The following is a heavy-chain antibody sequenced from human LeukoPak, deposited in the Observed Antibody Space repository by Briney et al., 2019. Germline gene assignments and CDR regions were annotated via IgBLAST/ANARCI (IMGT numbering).Heavy chain of an antibody. CDR1: GFTFSSYG. V-gene: IGHV3-23*01. CDR3: ATPLGGRDYYYYMDV. D-gene: IGHD1-26*01. CDR2: ISGSGGST. Sequence: SGGTLRLSCAASGFTFSSYGMSWVRQAPGKGLEWVSAISGSGGSTYYADSVKGRFTISRDNSKNTLYLQMNSLRAEDTAVYYCATPLGGRDYYYYMDVWGKGTTVTISS. J-gene: IGHJ6*03.